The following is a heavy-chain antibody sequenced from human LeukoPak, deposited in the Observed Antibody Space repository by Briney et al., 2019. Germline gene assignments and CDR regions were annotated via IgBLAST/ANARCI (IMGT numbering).Heavy chain of an antibody. V-gene: IGHV1-2*02. CDR3: ASSRFLEWLYLLDY. CDR1: GYTFSGYY. CDR2: INTNSGGT. J-gene: IGHJ4*02. D-gene: IGHD3-3*01. Sequence: ASVKVSCKASGYTFSGYYIHWVRQAPGQGLEWMGWINTNSGGTKYAQRFQGRVTMTRDTSISTAYMEVSRLRSDDTAVYLCASSRFLEWLYLLDYWGQGTLVTVSS.